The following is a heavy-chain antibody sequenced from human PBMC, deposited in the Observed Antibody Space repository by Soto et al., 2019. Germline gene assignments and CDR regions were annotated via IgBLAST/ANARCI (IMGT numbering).Heavy chain of an antibody. V-gene: IGHV1-69*08. CDR2: IIPILGIA. CDR3: ARDLRDIVVVPAAMGSNNWFDP. D-gene: IGHD2-2*01. Sequence: QVQLVQSGAEVKKPGSSVKVSCKASGGTFSSYTISWVRQAPGQGLEWMGRIIPILGIANYAQKFQGRVTITADKSTSTAYMGLSSLRSEDTAVYYCARDLRDIVVVPAAMGSNNWFDPWGQGTLVTVSS. CDR1: GGTFSSYT. J-gene: IGHJ5*02.